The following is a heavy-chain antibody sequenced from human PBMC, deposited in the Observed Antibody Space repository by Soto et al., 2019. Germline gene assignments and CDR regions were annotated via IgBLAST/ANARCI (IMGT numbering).Heavy chain of an antibody. Sequence: GESLKISCKGSGYSFAGYWITWVRQKPGKGLEWMGRIDPSDSQTYYSPSFRGHVTISVTKSITTVFLQWSSLRSEDTAVYYCARDRRPYDYSSSWYHWFDPWGQGTLVTVSS. CDR1: GYSFAGYW. CDR2: IDPSDSQT. CDR3: ARDRRPYDYSSSWYHWFDP. J-gene: IGHJ5*02. V-gene: IGHV5-10-1*01. D-gene: IGHD6-13*01.